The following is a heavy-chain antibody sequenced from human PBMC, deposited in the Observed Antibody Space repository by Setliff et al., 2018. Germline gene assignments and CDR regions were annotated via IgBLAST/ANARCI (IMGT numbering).Heavy chain of an antibody. Sequence: GASVKVSCKASGYNFKTYAMSWVRQAPGQGLEWMGFISLYDGHTNYAQNFQGRLTVTTDTSTSTAYMELSSLRFDDTAVYYCARGNPAERYEYWGQGTLVTVSS. J-gene: IGHJ1*01. V-gene: IGHV1-18*01. CDR2: ISLYDGHT. D-gene: IGHD5-12*01. CDR1: GYNFKTYA. CDR3: ARGNPAERYEY.